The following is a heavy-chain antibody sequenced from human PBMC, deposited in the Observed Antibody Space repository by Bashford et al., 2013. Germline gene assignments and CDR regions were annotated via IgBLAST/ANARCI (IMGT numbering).Heavy chain of an antibody. V-gene: IGHV3-33*01. CDR1: GFTFSSYG. Sequence: GGSLRLSCAASGFTFSSYGMHWVRQAPGKGLEWVAVIWYDGSNKYYADSVKGRFTISRDNSKNTLYLQMNSLRAEDTAVYYCARDGYGSGRELDYWGQGTLVTVSS. J-gene: IGHJ4*02. D-gene: IGHD3-10*01. CDR3: ARDGYGSGRELDY. CDR2: IWYDGSNK.